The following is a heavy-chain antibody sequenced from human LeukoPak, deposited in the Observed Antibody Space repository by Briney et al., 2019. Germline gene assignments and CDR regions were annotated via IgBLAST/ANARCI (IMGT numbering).Heavy chain of an antibody. CDR1: GFTFSSYA. CDR3: ASPGYSSSWYMADY. CDR2: ISYDGSNK. D-gene: IGHD6-13*01. Sequence: PGRSLRLSCAASGFTFSSYAMHWVRQAPGKGLEWVAVISYDGSNKYYADSVKGRFTISRDNSKNTLYLQMNSLRAEDTAVYYCASPGYSSSWYMADYWGQGTLVTVSS. J-gene: IGHJ4*02. V-gene: IGHV3-30-3*01.